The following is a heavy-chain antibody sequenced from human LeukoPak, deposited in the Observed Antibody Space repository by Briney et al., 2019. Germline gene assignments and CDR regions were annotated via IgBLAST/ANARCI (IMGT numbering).Heavy chain of an antibody. CDR1: GGSFSGYY. V-gene: IGHV4-34*01. CDR2: INHSGST. J-gene: IGHJ4*02. D-gene: IGHD6-13*01. CDR3: ASGSSWYPGFDY. Sequence: SETLSLTCAVYGGSFSGYYWSWIRQPPGKGLEWVGEINHSGSTNYNPSLKSRVTTSVDTSKNQFSLKLSSVTAADTAVYYCASGSSWYPGFDYWGQGTLVTVSS.